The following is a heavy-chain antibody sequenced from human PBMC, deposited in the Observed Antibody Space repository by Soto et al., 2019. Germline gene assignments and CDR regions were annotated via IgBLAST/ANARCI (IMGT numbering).Heavy chain of an antibody. J-gene: IGHJ6*03. D-gene: IGHD4-17*01. CDR1: GFTFSVYY. Sequence: QVQLVESGGGFVKPGGSLRLSCAASGFTFSVYYMSWIRQAPGKGLEWVSYISSSGSTIYYADSVKGRFTISRDNAKNSLYLQMNSLRAEDTAVYYCARDRSYGGYYYYYMDVWGKGTPVTGSS. V-gene: IGHV3-11*01. CDR2: ISSSGSTI. CDR3: ARDRSYGGYYYYYMDV.